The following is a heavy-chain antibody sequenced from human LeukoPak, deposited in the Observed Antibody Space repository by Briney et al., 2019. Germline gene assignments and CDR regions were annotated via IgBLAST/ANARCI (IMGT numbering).Heavy chain of an antibody. J-gene: IGHJ4*02. CDR1: GGSISSYY. V-gene: IGHV4-59*08. Sequence: SETLSLTCTVSGGSISSYYWSWIRQPPGKGLEGIGYIYYSGSTNYNPSLKSRVTISVDTSKNQFSLKLSSVTAADTAVYYCARQRHGLAMVRGVLYYFDYWGQGTLVTVSS. CDR2: IYYSGST. CDR3: ARQRHGLAMVRGVLYYFDY. D-gene: IGHD3-10*01.